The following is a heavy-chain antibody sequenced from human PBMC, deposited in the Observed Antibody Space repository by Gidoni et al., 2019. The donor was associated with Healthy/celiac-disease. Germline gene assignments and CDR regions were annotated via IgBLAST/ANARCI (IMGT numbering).Heavy chain of an antibody. CDR1: GFTFSGNA. CDR2: ISGSGGST. V-gene: IGHV3-23*01. Sequence: EVQLLESGGGLVQPGGSLRLSGAASGFTFSGNAMSWVRQAPGKGLEWVSAISGSGGSTYYADSVKGRFTISRDNSKNTLYLQMNSLRAEDTAVYYCAKDRAPLLLWFGELLWWGQGTLVTVSS. J-gene: IGHJ4*02. D-gene: IGHD3-10*01. CDR3: AKDRAPLLLWFGELLW.